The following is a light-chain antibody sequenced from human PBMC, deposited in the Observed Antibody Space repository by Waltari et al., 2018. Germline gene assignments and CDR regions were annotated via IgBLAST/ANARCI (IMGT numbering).Light chain of an antibody. J-gene: IGLJ3*02. Sequence: QSALTQPASVSGSPGQSITISCTGTSRDVGRYNYVSCYQQHPGKAPKLMIYEVSNRPSGVSNRFSGSKSGNTASLTISGLQAEDEADYYCSSYTSSSRVFGGGTKLTVL. CDR2: EVS. CDR3: SSYTSSSRV. V-gene: IGLV2-14*01. CDR1: SRDVGRYNY.